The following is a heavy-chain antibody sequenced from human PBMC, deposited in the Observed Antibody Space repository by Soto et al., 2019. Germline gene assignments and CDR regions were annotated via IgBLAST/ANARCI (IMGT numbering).Heavy chain of an antibody. CDR3: ARGSRVLWFGELRCYYYDGMDV. CDR1: GYTFTGYY. CDR2: INPNSGGT. J-gene: IGHJ6*02. Sequence: QVQLVQSGAEVKKPGASVKVSCKASGYTFTGYYMHWVRQAPGQGLEWMGWINPNSGGTNYAQKFQGWVTMTRDTSISTAYMELSSLRSEDTAVYYCARGSRVLWFGELRCYYYDGMDVWGQGTTVTVSS. D-gene: IGHD3-10*01. V-gene: IGHV1-2*04.